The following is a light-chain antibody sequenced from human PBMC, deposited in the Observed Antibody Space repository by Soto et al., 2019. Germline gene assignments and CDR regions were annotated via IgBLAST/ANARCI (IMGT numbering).Light chain of an antibody. CDR2: EVS. CDR3: SSYAGSNNPVI. J-gene: IGLJ2*01. Sequence: QSVLTQPPSASGSPGQSVTISCTGTSSDVGGYNYVSWYQQHPGKAPKFLIFEVSRRPSGVPDRFSGSKSGNTASLTVSGLQVDDEADYYCSSYAGSNNPVISGGGPKVTVL. CDR1: SSDVGGYNY. V-gene: IGLV2-8*01.